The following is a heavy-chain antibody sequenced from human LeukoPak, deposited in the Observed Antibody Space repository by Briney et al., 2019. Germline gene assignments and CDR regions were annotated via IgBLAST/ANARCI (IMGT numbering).Heavy chain of an antibody. CDR2: IYYSGST. D-gene: IGHD1-26*01. CDR3: ARHEWELLAWFDP. J-gene: IGHJ5*02. Sequence: SETLSLTCTVSGGSISSYYWSWIRQPPGKGLEWIGYIYYSGSTNYNPSLKSRVTISVDTSKNQFSLKLSSVTAADTAVYHCARHEWELLAWFDPWGQGTLVTVSS. V-gene: IGHV4-59*08. CDR1: GGSISSYY.